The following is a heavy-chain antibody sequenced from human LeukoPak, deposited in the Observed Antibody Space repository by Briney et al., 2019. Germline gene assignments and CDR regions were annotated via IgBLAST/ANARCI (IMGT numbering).Heavy chain of an antibody. CDR2: IYYSGST. D-gene: IGHD6-19*01. CDR3: ASLAVAGLSEGY. Sequence: PSETLFLTCTVSGGSISSDSYYWAWIRQPPGTGLEWIASIYYSGSTYYNPSLKSRVTISVDTSRNQFSLKLSSVTAADTAVYYCASLAVAGLSEGYWGQGTLVIVSS. J-gene: IGHJ4*02. CDR1: GGSISSDSYY. V-gene: IGHV4-39*01.